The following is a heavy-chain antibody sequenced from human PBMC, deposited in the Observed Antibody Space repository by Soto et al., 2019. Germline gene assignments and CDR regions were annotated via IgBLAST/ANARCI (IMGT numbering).Heavy chain of an antibody. CDR2: INPGNGNT. V-gene: IGHV1-3*01. J-gene: IGHJ4*02. CDR1: GYTFPSYG. Sequence: ASVKVSCKASGYTFPSYGINWVRQAPGRGLEWMGWINPGNGNTKYSQQFQGRVIIDSDTSASTAYMELSSLRSEDTAVYYCSRGGYFDSSNYLAYWGLGTLVTVSS. CDR3: SRGGYFDSSNYLAY. D-gene: IGHD3-22*01.